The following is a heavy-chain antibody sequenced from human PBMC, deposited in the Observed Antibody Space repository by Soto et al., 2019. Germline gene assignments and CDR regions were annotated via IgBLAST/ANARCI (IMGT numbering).Heavy chain of an antibody. CDR3: ARESAGRDEFESSGDFDY. Sequence: ASVKVSCKASGGTFSSYTISWVRQAPGQGLEWMGRIIPILGIANYAQKFQGRVTMTADKSTSTAYMELSSLRSEDTAVYYCARESAGRDEFESSGDFDYWGQGTLVTVSS. V-gene: IGHV1-69*04. J-gene: IGHJ4*02. CDR1: GGTFSSYT. D-gene: IGHD3-22*01. CDR2: IIPILGIA.